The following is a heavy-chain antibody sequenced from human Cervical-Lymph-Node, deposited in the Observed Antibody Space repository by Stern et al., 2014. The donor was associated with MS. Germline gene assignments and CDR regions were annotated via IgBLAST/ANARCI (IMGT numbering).Heavy chain of an antibody. CDR1: GFSLTNPRLG. V-gene: IGHV2-26*01. CDR3: ARIGSGDYYGSPYFDN. CDR2: LCPNDGK. J-gene: IGHJ4*02. D-gene: IGHD2-21*02. Sequence: QVTLKESGPVLVKPTETLTLTCTVSGFSLTNPRLGVGWIRQPPGKALEWLGHLCPNDGKSYNASLASRLTITQDTSKSQVVLTMTNMVPVDTATYHCARIGSGDYYGSPYFDNWGQGTLVTVSS.